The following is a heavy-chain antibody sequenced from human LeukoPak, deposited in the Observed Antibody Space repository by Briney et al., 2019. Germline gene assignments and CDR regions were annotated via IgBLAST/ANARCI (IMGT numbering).Heavy chain of an antibody. CDR2: ISVYNGNT. CDR1: GYTFTSYH. Sequence: ASVKVSCKAAGYTFTSYHITWGRQAPGQGLGWMGWISVYNGNTNYAHKFQGRVSMTTDTSTSTAYMELRSLRSDDTADDFCARVSPNRRISYGYQNWFDPWGQGTLVSVSS. D-gene: IGHD5-18*01. J-gene: IGHJ5*02. CDR3: ARVSPNRRISYGYQNWFDP. V-gene: IGHV1-18*01.